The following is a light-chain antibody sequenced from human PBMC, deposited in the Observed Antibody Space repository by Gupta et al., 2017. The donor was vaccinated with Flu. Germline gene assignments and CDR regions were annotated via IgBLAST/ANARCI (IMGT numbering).Light chain of an antibody. V-gene: IGLV1-44*01. Sequence: QSVLTQPPSASGTPGQRVTISRSGSSSNIGSNPVNWYQQLPGTAPELLIYFNNLRPSGVPDRFSASKSGTSASLAISGLQSEDEADYYCASWDDNLNGYVFGTGTRVTVL. CDR2: FNN. CDR1: SSNIGSNP. CDR3: ASWDDNLNGYV. J-gene: IGLJ1*01.